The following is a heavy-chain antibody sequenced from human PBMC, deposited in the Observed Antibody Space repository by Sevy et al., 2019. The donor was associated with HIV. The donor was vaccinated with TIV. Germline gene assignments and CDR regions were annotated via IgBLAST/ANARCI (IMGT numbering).Heavy chain of an antibody. V-gene: IGHV3-30*03. J-gene: IGHJ4*02. CDR3: ARDLGEYNYSPSFY. CDR2: ISYDGIKK. Sequence: GGSLRLSCAASGFSFSTHGMHWVRQAPGKGLEWVAVISYDGIKKYYVDSLKGRFTISRDNSKNTLYLQRNSLKTDDTAVYYCARDLGEYNYSPSFYWGQGTLVTVSS. CDR1: GFSFSTHG. D-gene: IGHD5-18*01.